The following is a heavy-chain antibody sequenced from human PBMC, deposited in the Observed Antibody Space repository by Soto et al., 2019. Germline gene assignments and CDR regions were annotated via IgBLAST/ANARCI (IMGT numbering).Heavy chain of an antibody. CDR3: ARRLSSATIQQWLVRRPRNWFDP. Sequence: EVQLLESGGGLVQPGGSLRLSCAASGFTFSSYAMSWVRQAPGKGLEWVSAISGSGGSTYYADSVKGRFTISRDNSKNTLYLQMNSLRSEDTAVYYCARRLSSATIQQWLVRRPRNWFDPWGQGTLVTVSS. CDR1: GFTFSSYA. V-gene: IGHV3-23*01. J-gene: IGHJ5*02. D-gene: IGHD6-19*01. CDR2: ISGSGGST.